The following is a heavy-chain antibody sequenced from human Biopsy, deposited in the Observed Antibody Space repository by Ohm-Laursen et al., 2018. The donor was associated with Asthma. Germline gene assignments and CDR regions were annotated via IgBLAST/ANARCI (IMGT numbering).Heavy chain of an antibody. CDR3: ARKAGSCTSRTCYSLDF. CDR2: INSVFGTT. J-gene: IGHJ4*02. V-gene: IGHV1-69*13. CDR1: GGTFNTYV. Sequence: ASVKVSCKPLGGTFNTYVIGWVRQAPGQGLEWMGGINSVFGTTTYPQKFQDRVTITAGDSTSTVYMELSSLRSEDTAVYYCARKAGSCTSRTCYSLDFWGQGTLVTVSS. D-gene: IGHD2-2*01.